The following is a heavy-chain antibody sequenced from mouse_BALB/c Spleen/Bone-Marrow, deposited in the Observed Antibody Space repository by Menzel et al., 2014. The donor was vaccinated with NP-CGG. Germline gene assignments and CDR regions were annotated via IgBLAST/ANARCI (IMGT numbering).Heavy chain of an antibody. J-gene: IGHJ2*01. CDR3: AREDYYGSSYGDY. V-gene: IGHV1-9*01. CDR1: GYTFSSYW. D-gene: IGHD1-1*01. CDR2: ILPGSGST. Sequence: QVQLQQSGAELMKPGASVKISCKATGYTFSSYWIEWVKQRPGHGLEWIGEILPGSGSTNYNEKFKGKATFTADISSNTAYMQLSSLTSEDSAVYYCAREDYYGSSYGDYWGQGTTLTVSS.